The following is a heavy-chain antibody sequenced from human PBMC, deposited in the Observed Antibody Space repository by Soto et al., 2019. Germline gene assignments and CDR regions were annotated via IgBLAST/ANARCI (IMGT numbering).Heavy chain of an antibody. CDR3: ARDAIAAAGTGGMDV. D-gene: IGHD6-13*01. CDR1: GGSISSSNW. J-gene: IGHJ6*02. Sequence: QVQLQESGPGLLKPSGTLSLTCAVSGGSISSSNWWSWVRQPPGKGLVWIGEIYHSGSTNYNPSLKSRVTISVDKSKHQVSLKLSSVTGAETAVYYCARDAIAAAGTGGMDVWGQGTTVTVSS. V-gene: IGHV4-4*02. CDR2: IYHSGST.